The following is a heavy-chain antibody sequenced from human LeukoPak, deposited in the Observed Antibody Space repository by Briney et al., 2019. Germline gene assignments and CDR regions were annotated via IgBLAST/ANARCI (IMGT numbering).Heavy chain of an antibody. D-gene: IGHD3-9*01. J-gene: IGHJ6*02. Sequence: GRSLRLSCAASGFTFDDYAMHWVRQAPGKGLEWVAVIWYDGSNKYYADSVKGRFTISRDNSKNTLYLQMNSLRAEDTAVYYCARDRDILTGYYLDGMDVWGQGTAVTVSS. CDR3: ARDRDILTGYYLDGMDV. CDR2: IWYDGSNK. CDR1: GFTFDDYA. V-gene: IGHV3-33*08.